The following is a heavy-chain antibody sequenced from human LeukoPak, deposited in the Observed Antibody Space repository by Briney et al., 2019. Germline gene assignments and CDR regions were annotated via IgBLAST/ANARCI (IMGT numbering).Heavy chain of an antibody. CDR2: IIPIFGTA. CDR1: GGTFSSYA. Sequence: ASVKVSCKASGGTFSSYAISWVRQAPGQGLEGMGGIIPIFGTANYAQKFQGRVTITADESTSTAYMELSSLRSEDTAVYYCATLSPGFQGRNDYWGQGTLVTVSS. V-gene: IGHV1-69*13. J-gene: IGHJ4*02. CDR3: ATLSPGFQGRNDY. D-gene: IGHD3-9*01.